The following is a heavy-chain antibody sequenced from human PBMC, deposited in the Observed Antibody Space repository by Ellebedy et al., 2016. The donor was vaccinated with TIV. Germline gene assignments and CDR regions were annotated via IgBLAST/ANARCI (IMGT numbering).Heavy chain of an antibody. CDR3: AKLQSWFDP. D-gene: IGHD4-11*01. Sequence: GGSLRLSCAASGFTFSTYSLNWVRQAPGKGLEWVSSISTSGSDKYYADSVKGRFTISRDNSKNTLYLQMNSLRAEDTAVYYCAKLQSWFDPWGQGTLVTVSS. V-gene: IGHV3-21*04. CDR1: GFTFSTYS. CDR2: ISTSGSDK. J-gene: IGHJ5*02.